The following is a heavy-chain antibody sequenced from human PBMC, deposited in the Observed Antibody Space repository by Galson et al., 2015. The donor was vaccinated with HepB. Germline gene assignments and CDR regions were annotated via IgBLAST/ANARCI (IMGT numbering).Heavy chain of an antibody. CDR2: IIPILGTA. CDR3: ARGAVAGTYWYFDL. Sequence: SVKVSCKASGGTFSSYTISWVRRAPGQGLEWMGRIIPILGTANYAQKFQGRVTITADKSTSTAYMELSSLRSEDTAVYYCARGAVAGTYWYFDLWGRGTLVTVSS. D-gene: IGHD6-19*01. CDR1: GGTFSSYT. J-gene: IGHJ2*01. V-gene: IGHV1-69*08.